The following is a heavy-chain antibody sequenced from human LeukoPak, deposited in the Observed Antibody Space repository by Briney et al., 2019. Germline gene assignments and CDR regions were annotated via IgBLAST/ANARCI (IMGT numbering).Heavy chain of an antibody. J-gene: IGHJ5*02. Sequence: SETLSLTCTVSGGSISSYYWSWIRQPPGKGLEWIGYIYYSGSTNYNPSLKSRVTISVDTSKNQFSLKLSSVTAADTAVYYCAGYCSSTSCYYWFDPWGQGTLVTVSS. V-gene: IGHV4-59*01. CDR1: GGSISSYY. CDR2: IYYSGST. CDR3: AGYCSSTSCYYWFDP. D-gene: IGHD2-2*03.